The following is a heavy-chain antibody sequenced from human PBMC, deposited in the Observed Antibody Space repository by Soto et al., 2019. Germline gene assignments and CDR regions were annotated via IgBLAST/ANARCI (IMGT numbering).Heavy chain of an antibody. V-gene: IGHV4-4*02. CDR3: GSGWS. D-gene: IGHD3-3*01. Sequence: QVQLQESGPGLVKPSGTLSLTCAVSGGSISSSNWWSWVRQPPGTRLEWIGEIYHSGSTNYTPSPTRRVTTTVDQSLNQLSLKLSFVTAADTAVYYCGSGWSCGQGTLVTVSS. CDR1: GGSISSSNW. CDR2: IYHSGST. J-gene: IGHJ4*02.